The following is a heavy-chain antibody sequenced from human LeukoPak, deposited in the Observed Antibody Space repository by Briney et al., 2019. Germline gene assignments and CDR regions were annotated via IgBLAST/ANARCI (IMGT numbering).Heavy chain of an antibody. J-gene: IGHJ6*02. Sequence: SETLSLTCTVSGGSISSYYWSWIRQPAGKGLEWIGRIYTSGSTNYNPSLKSRVTMSVDTSKNQFSLKLSSVTAADTAVYYCARDQRVRGVHYHYGMDVWGQGTTVTVSS. V-gene: IGHV4-4*07. CDR3: ARDQRVRGVHYHYGMDV. CDR2: IYTSGST. CDR1: GGSISSYY. D-gene: IGHD3-10*01.